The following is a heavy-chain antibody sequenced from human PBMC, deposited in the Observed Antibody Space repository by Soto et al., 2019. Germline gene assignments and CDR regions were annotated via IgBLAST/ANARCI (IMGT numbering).Heavy chain of an antibody. V-gene: IGHV6-1*01. Sequence: PSQTLSLTCAISGDSVPSYSAAWNWIRQSPSGVLEWLVRTYYRSRFFSDYAESVKSRIIINPDTSKNQFSLQLNSVTPEDTAVYYCVRDRYSSSGWFDPWGQGTTVTVCS. J-gene: IGHJ5*02. CDR3: VRDRYSSSGWFDP. CDR2: TYYRSRFFS. D-gene: IGHD3-10*01. CDR1: GDSVPSYSAA.